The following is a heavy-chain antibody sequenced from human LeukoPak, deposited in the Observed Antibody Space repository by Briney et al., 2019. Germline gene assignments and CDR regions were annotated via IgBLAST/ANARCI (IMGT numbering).Heavy chain of an antibody. D-gene: IGHD3-3*02. J-gene: IGHJ4*02. V-gene: IGHV4-34*01. CDR2: INHSGST. CDR3: ARGFSTIFDY. CDR1: GGSFSGYY. Sequence: SETLSLTCAVYGGSFSGYYWSWIRQPPGKGLEWIGEINHSGSTNYNPSLKSRVTISVDTSKNQLSLKLSSVTAADTAVYYCARGFSTIFDYWGQGTLVTVSS.